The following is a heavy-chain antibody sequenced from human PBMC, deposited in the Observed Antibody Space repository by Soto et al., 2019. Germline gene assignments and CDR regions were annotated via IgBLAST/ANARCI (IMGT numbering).Heavy chain of an antibody. Sequence: EVQLVESGGGLVQPGESLRLSCAASGFTFSNYWMHWVRQAPGKGLVWVSRIDSDGSRITYADFVKGRFTISRDNAKNTVHLHMNSLTAEATAVYYCVRTSLVVAVATRVDFWGQGTLVTVSS. CDR3: VRTSLVVAVATRVDF. CDR2: IDSDGSRI. D-gene: IGHD2-8*02. J-gene: IGHJ4*02. CDR1: GFTFSNYW. V-gene: IGHV3-74*01.